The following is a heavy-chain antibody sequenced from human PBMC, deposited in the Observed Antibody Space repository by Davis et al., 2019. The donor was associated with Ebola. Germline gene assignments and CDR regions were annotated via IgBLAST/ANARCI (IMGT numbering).Heavy chain of an antibody. D-gene: IGHD6-13*01. J-gene: IGHJ4*02. Sequence: GESLKISCAASGFTFSSYAMHWLRQAPGKGLDWVAVLSYDGSHKYYADSVKGRFSISRDNSRSTLFLQMNSLKVEDTAVYYCAKSRIAAAVLQHFDYWGQGTLVTVSS. V-gene: IGHV3-30*04. CDR3: AKSRIAAAVLQHFDY. CDR2: LSYDGSHK. CDR1: GFTFSSYA.